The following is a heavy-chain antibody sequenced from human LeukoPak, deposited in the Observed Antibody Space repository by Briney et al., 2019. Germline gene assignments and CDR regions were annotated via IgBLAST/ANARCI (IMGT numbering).Heavy chain of an antibody. CDR3: ARGLWSEDY. J-gene: IGHJ4*02. D-gene: IGHD3-16*01. CDR2: INHIGSI. Sequence: NPSETLSLTCAVYGGSFSGYYWGWVRQPPGRGLEWIGEINHIGSINYNPSLKSRVSMSGDTSKHQFSLKLRSVTAADTAVYYCARGLWSEDYWGQGTLVTVSS. CDR1: GGSFSGYY. V-gene: IGHV4-34*01.